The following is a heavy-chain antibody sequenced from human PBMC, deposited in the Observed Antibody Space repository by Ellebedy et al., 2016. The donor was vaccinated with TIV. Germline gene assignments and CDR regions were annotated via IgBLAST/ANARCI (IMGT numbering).Heavy chain of an antibody. J-gene: IGHJ5*02. CDR2: ISGSGGST. Sequence: GGSLRLSXAASGFTFSSYAMSWVRQAPGKGLEWVSAISGSGGSTYYADSVKGRFTISRDNSKNTLYLQMNSLRAEDTAVYYCAKDRADFWSGNWFDPWGQGTLVTVSS. CDR1: GFTFSSYA. CDR3: AKDRADFWSGNWFDP. V-gene: IGHV3-23*01. D-gene: IGHD3-3*01.